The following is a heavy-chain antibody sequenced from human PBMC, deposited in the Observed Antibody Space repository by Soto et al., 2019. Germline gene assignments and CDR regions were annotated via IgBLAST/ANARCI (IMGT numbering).Heavy chain of an antibody. CDR1: GFTFRSYP. CDR3: ARDLGSSWSLGGHSFYYGMDV. V-gene: IGHV3-30*04. D-gene: IGHD6-13*01. CDR2: LSSDEKNK. Sequence: QVQLVESGGGEVQPGRSLRLSCAASGFTFRSYPMHWVRQAPGKGLEWVAVLSSDEKNKKYTDSVKGRFTISRDNSKNTLYLQMNSLRGEDTAVYYCARDLGSSWSLGGHSFYYGMDVWGQGTTVTVSS. J-gene: IGHJ6*02.